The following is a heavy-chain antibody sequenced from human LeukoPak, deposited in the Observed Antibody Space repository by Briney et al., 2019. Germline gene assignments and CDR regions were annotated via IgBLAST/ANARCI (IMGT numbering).Heavy chain of an antibody. D-gene: IGHD5-24*01. CDR1: GYTFTSYY. J-gene: IGHJ4*02. V-gene: IGHV1-46*01. Sequence: ASVKISCKASGYTFTSYYMHWVRQAPGQGLEWMGIINPSGGSTSYAQKFQGRVTMTRDTSTSTVYMELSSLRSEDTAVYYCARVGERWLQLYYFDYWGQGTLVTVSS. CDR3: ARVGERWLQLYYFDY. CDR2: INPSGGST.